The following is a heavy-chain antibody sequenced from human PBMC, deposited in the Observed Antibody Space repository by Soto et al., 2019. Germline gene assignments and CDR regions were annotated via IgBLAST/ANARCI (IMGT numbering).Heavy chain of an antibody. CDR3: AREAAAGLNDY. J-gene: IGHJ4*02. CDR2: ISAYNGNT. V-gene: IGHV1-18*01. Sequence: QFQLVQSGAEVKKPGASVKVSCKPPGYPFTTYGISGVRQPPGQGLEGMGWISAYNGNTKYAQKFQGRVTMTTDTSTSTAYMELRSLRSDDTAVYYFAREAAAGLNDYWGQGTLVTVSS. D-gene: IGHD6-13*01. CDR1: GYPFTTYG.